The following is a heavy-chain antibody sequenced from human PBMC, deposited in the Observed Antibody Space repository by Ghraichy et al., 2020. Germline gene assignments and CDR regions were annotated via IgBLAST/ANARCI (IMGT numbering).Heavy chain of an antibody. J-gene: IGHJ4*02. CDR1: GGSISSYY. V-gene: IGHV4-59*01. CDR3: ARDTSSWYY. CDR2: IYYSGNT. Sequence: SETLSLTCTVSGGSISSYYWSWIRQPPGKGLEWIGYIYYSGNTNYNPSLKSRVTISVELSKNQFSLKLSSVTAADTAVYYGARDTSSWYYWGQGTLVTVSS. D-gene: IGHD6-13*01.